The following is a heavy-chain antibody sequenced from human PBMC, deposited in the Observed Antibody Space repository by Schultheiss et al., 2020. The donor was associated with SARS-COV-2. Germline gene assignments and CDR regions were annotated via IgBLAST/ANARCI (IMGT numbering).Heavy chain of an antibody. Sequence: SVKVSCKASGGTFSSDAISWVRQAPGQGLQWMGGIIPIFGTANYAQKLQGRVTMTTDTSTSTAYMELRSLRSEDTAVYYCARDTVYDFWSGLKIWGQGTSVKVSS. J-gene: IGHJ4*02. CDR3: ARDTVYDFWSGLKI. CDR2: IIPIFGTA. D-gene: IGHD3-3*01. V-gene: IGHV1-69*05. CDR1: GGTFSSDA.